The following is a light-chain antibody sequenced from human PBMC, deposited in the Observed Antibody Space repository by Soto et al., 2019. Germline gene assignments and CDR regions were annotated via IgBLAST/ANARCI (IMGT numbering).Light chain of an antibody. V-gene: IGKV3-20*01. Sequence: EIVLTQSPGTLSLSPGERATLSCRASQSVCANYLAWYQQKPGQAPRLLIYGASSRATGIPDRFSGSGSGTDFTLTISRLEPEDFAVYFCQQHGSSPFTFGPGTKVDI. J-gene: IGKJ3*01. CDR1: QSVCANY. CDR3: QQHGSSPFT. CDR2: GAS.